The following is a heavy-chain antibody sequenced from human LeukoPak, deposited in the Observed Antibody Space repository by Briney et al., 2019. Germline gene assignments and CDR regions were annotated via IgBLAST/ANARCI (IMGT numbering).Heavy chain of an antibody. J-gene: IGHJ5*02. Sequence: SQTLSLTCAISGDSVSSNSVTWNWIRQSPSRGLEWLGRTYYRSTWYNDYAVSVRGRITVNSDTSKNQFSLHLNSVTPEDRAVYYCARRLTQYDCFDPWGQGILVTVSS. CDR1: GDSVSSNSVT. CDR3: ARRLTQYDCFDP. CDR2: TYYRSTWYN. D-gene: IGHD2-2*01. V-gene: IGHV6-1*01.